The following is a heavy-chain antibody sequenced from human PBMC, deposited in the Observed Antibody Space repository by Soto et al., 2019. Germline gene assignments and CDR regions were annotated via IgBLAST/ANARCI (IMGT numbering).Heavy chain of an antibody. CDR2: ISGSGGST. V-gene: IGHV3-23*01. Sequence: GGSLRLSCAASGFTFSSYAMSWVRQAPGKGLEWVSAISGSGGSTYYADSVKGRFTISRDNSKNTLYLQMNSLRAEDTAVYYCAKDRPPRIAVAGTDDAFDIWGQGTMVTVSS. D-gene: IGHD6-19*01. J-gene: IGHJ3*02. CDR1: GFTFSSYA. CDR3: AKDRPPRIAVAGTDDAFDI.